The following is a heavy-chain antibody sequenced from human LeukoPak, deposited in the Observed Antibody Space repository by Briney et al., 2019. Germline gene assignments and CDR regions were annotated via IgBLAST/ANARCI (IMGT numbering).Heavy chain of an antibody. D-gene: IGHD3-22*01. Sequence: GGSLRLSCAASGFTFSDHYMDWVRQAPGKGLEWVGRTRNKANSYTTEYAASVKGRFTISRDDSKNSLYLQMNSLKTEDTAVCYLASIPGDYYYSSGCFYFFDYWGQGTLVTVSS. J-gene: IGHJ4*02. V-gene: IGHV3-72*01. CDR2: TRNKANSYTT. CDR3: ASIPGDYYYSSGCFYFFDY. CDR1: GFTFSDHY.